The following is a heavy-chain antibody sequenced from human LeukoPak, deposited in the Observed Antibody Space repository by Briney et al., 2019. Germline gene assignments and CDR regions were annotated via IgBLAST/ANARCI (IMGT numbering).Heavy chain of an antibody. CDR2: INPNSGGT. D-gene: IGHD6-19*01. J-gene: IGHJ4*02. CDR1: GYTFSVHY. V-gene: IGHV1-2*02. Sequence: ASVKVSCKASGYTFSVHYIHWVRQAPGQGLEWMGRINPNSGGTNYAQRFQGGVTMTRDTSISTAYMELSRLTSDDSAVYYCARQVGHTSGWYFFDYWGQGIPVTVSS. CDR3: ARQVGHTSGWYFFDY.